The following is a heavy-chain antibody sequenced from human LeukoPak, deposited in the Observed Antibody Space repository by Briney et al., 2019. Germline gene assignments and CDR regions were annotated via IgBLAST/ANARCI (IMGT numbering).Heavy chain of an antibody. V-gene: IGHV3-73*01. CDR3: TGGYLYPGNY. D-gene: IGHD2-15*01. J-gene: IGHJ4*02. CDR1: GFSFSDST. CDR2: IRSKTNSYAT. Sequence: GESLKISCAASGFSFSDSTIHWVRQASGKGLEWVGRIRSKTNSYATAYAASVKGRFTVSRDDSKKTAYLQMNSPRTEDTAVYYCTGGYLYPGNYWGQGTLVTVSS.